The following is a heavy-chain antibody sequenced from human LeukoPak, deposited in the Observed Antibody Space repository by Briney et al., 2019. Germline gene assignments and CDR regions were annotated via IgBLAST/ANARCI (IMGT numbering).Heavy chain of an antibody. D-gene: IGHD5-12*01. J-gene: IGHJ4*02. CDR1: GFTFSSYG. V-gene: IGHV3-30*02. CDR2: IWYDGSNK. CDR3: AKDYGGYDGDY. Sequence: GGSLRLSCAASGFTFSSYGMHWVRQAPGKGLEWVAVIWYDGSNKYYADSVKGRFTISRDNSKNTLYLQMNSLRAEDTAVYYCAKDYGGYDGDYWGQGTLVTVSS.